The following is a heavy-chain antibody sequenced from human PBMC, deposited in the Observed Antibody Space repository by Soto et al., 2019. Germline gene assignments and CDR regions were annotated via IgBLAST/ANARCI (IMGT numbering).Heavy chain of an antibody. D-gene: IGHD6-13*01. V-gene: IGHV4-31*03. CDR1: GGSITSGDYY. Sequence: SETLSLTCTVSGGSITSGDYYWTWIRQHPGKGLEWIGYISYSGSTYYNPSLKSRVTISRDTSKNQFSLNLSSVTAADTAVYYCARGAGLSYFAYWGQGTLVTVSS. CDR3: ARGAGLSYFAY. CDR2: ISYSGST. J-gene: IGHJ4*02.